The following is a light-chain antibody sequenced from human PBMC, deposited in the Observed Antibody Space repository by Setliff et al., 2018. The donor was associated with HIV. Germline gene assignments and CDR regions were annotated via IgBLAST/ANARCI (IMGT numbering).Light chain of an antibody. Sequence: QSVLTQPASVSGSPGQSITISCTGTISDVGGYNYVSWYQHHPGKAPKFMIYDVSKRPSGVPDRFSGSKSGNTASLTISGLQAEDEADYYCCSYVGSYTFGYVFGTGTKVTVL. CDR2: DVS. CDR3: CSYVGSYTFGYV. CDR1: ISDVGGYNY. V-gene: IGLV2-11*01. J-gene: IGLJ1*01.